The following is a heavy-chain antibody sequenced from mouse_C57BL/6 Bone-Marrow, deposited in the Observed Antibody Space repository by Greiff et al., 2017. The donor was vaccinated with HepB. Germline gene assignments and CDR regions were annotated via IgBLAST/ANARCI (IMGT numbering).Heavy chain of an antibody. CDR2: IDPENGDT. CDR1: GFNIKDDY. V-gene: IGHV14-4*01. CDR3: TTDGYYADY. J-gene: IGHJ2*01. Sequence: EVQLQQSGAELVRPGASVKLSCTASGFNIKDDYMHWVKQRPEQGLEWIGWIDPENGDTEYASKFQGKATITADTSSNTAYLQLSSLTSEETAVYYCTTDGYYADYWGQGTTLTVSS. D-gene: IGHD2-3*01.